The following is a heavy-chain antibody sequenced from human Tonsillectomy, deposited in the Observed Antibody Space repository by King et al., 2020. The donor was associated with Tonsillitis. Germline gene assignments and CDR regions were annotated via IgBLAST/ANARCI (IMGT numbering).Heavy chain of an antibody. J-gene: IGHJ4*02. Sequence: QLQESGPGLVKPSETLSLTCTVSGGSISSYYWSWIREPPGKGLEWIGYIYDSGSTNYNPSLKSRGTKSVDTSKNQLSLKLSSVTAADAAVYYCARCSNMAAAGTGYYFDYWGQGTLVTVSS. V-gene: IGHV4-59*01. D-gene: IGHD6-13*01. CDR1: GGSISSYY. CDR3: ARCSNMAAAGTGYYFDY. CDR2: IYDSGST.